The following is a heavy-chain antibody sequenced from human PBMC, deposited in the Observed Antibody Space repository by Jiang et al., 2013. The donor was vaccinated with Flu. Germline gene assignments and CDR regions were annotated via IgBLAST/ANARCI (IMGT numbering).Heavy chain of an antibody. CDR2: IDPEDSYT. Sequence: VQLVESGAEVKKPGESLRISCKGSGYKFTDSWISWVRQLPGKGLEWMGRIDPEDSYTSYSPSFRGHVTISADRSISTAYLQWSSLKASDTAMYYCARYWGPKSYYFYAMDVWGQGTTVTVSS. CDR1: GYKFTDSW. J-gene: IGHJ6*02. CDR3: ARYWGPKSYYFYAMDV. D-gene: IGHD3-10*01. V-gene: IGHV5-10-1*01.